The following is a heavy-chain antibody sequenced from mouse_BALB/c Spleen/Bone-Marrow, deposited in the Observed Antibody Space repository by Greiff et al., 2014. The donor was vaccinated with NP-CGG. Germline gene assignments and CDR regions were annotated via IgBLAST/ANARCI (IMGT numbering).Heavy chain of an antibody. D-gene: IGHD1-1*01. Sequence: VQLQQPGAELVKPGASVELSCTASGFNIKDTYMHWVKQRPEQGLEWIGRIDPANGNSKYDPKFQGKATIAADTSSNTAYLQLSSLTSEDTAVYYCAFITTVVEYYFDYWGQGTTLTVSS. V-gene: IGHV14-3*02. CDR2: IDPANGNS. J-gene: IGHJ2*01. CDR3: AFITTVVEYYFDY. CDR1: GFNIKDTY.